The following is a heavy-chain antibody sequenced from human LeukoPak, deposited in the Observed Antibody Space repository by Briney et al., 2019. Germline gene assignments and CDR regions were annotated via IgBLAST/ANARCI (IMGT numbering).Heavy chain of an antibody. CDR2: IYPGDSDT. CDR1: GYIFTSYW. J-gene: IGHJ4*02. D-gene: IGHD2-2*01. CDR3: ARLECSSTSCYRNFDY. V-gene: IGHV5-51*01. Sequence: GESLQISCKGSGYIFTSYWIGWVRQMPGKGLEWMGIIYPGDSDTRYSPSFQGQVTISADKSISTAYLQWSSLKASDIAMYYCARLECSSTSCYRNFDYWGQGTLVTVSS.